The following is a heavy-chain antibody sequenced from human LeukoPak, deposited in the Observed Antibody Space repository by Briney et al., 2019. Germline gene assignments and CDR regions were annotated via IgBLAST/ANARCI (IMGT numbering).Heavy chain of an antibody. CDR2: IYPGDSDT. D-gene: IGHD5-12*01. CDR3: ARLAMVATYYMDV. V-gene: IGHV5-51*01. CDR1: GYSFTSYW. J-gene: IGHJ6*03. Sequence: GESLKISCKGSGYSFTSYWIGWVRQMLGKGLEWMGIIYPGDSDTRYSPSFQGQVTISADKSISTAYLQWSSLKASDTAMYYCARLAMVATYYMDVWGKGTTVTVSS.